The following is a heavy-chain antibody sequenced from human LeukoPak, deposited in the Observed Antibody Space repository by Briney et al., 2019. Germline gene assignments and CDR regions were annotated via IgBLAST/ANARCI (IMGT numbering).Heavy chain of an antibody. D-gene: IGHD5-18*01. CDR3: AKTLTAMVTGGDFDY. CDR1: GFTVSSYG. CDR2: ISYDGSNK. Sequence: PGRSLRLSCAASGFTVSSYGMHWVRQAPGKGLEWVAVISYDGSNKYYADSVKGRFTISRDNSKNTLYLQMNSLRAEDTAVYYCAKTLTAMVTGGDFDYWGQGTLVTVSS. J-gene: IGHJ4*02. V-gene: IGHV3-30*18.